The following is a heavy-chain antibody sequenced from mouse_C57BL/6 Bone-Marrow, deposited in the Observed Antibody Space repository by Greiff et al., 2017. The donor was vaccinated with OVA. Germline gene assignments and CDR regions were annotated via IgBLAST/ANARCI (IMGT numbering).Heavy chain of an antibody. J-gene: IGHJ2*01. CDR3: ARHEDGYYASYFDY. CDR1: GYAFSSSW. Sequence: QVQLKQSGPELVKPGASVKISCKASGYAFSSSWMNWVKQRPGKGLEWIGRIYPGDGDTNYNGKFKGKATLPADKSSSTAYMQLSSLTSEDSAVYFCARHEDGYYASYFDYWGQGTTLTVSS. V-gene: IGHV1-82*01. CDR2: IYPGDGDT. D-gene: IGHD2-3*01.